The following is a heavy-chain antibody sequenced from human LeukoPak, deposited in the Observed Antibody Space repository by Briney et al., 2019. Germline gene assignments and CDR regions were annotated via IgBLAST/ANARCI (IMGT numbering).Heavy chain of an antibody. Sequence: ETVSLTCAVCGGSFRGYYWRWVRQPPGKGLEWIGEINHSGNTNYNPSLKSRVTISIDTSKNQFSLKLTSVTAADTAVYYCARDCSSSSCYLDYWSQGTLVTVSS. V-gene: IGHV4-34*01. CDR1: GGSFRGYY. D-gene: IGHD2-2*01. CDR2: INHSGNT. J-gene: IGHJ4*02. CDR3: ARDCSSSSCYLDY.